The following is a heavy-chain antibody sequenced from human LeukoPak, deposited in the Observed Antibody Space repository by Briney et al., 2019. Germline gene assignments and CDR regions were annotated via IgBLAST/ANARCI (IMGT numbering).Heavy chain of an antibody. Sequence: ASVKVSCKASGYTFTNYGINWVRQATGQGLEWMGWMNPNSGNTGYAQKFQGRVTMTRNTSISTAYMELSSLRSEDTAVYYCARVHRLWRFFFMVRGVSLGFDYWGQGTLVTVSS. J-gene: IGHJ4*02. D-gene: IGHD3-10*01. CDR3: ARVHRLWRFFFMVRGVSLGFDY. CDR2: MNPNSGNT. CDR1: GYTFTNYG. V-gene: IGHV1-8*02.